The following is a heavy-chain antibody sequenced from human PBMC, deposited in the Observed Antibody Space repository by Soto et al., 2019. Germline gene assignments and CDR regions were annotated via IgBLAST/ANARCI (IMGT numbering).Heavy chain of an antibody. CDR1: GGSISSSSDY. D-gene: IGHD1-26*01. CDR2: ISYSGST. Sequence: QLQLQESGPGLVKPSETLSLTCTVSGGSISSSSDYWGWIRQPPGKGLEWIASISYSGSTFYNPSLKSRVTISVDTSKNQFSLRLSSVTAADTAVYYCARRSYYLDAFDIWGQGTMVTVSS. J-gene: IGHJ3*02. CDR3: ARRSYYLDAFDI. V-gene: IGHV4-39*01.